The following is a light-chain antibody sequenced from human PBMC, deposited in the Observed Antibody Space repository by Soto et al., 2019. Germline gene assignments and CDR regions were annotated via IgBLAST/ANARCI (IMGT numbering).Light chain of an antibody. CDR1: QTVLHGSNY. V-gene: IGKV4-1*01. J-gene: IGKJ1*01. CDR3: QQYYTTPVT. Sequence: DIVMTQSPDSLAVSLGERATINCKSSQTVLHGSNYLAWYQQKPRQPPKLLIYWASTRESGVPDRLSGSGSATDFTLTITSLQAEDVTVYYCQQYYTTPVTLGQGTKVEIK. CDR2: WAS.